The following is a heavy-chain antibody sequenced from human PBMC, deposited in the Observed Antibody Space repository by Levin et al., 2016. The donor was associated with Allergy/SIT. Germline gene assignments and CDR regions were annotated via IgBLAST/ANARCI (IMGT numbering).Heavy chain of an antibody. D-gene: IGHD2-2*01. J-gene: IGHJ6*02. CDR2: IIPIFGTA. CDR1: GGTFSSYA. CDR3: ARVLGYCSSTSCYYYYYYGMDV. Sequence: SVKVSCKASGGTFSSYAISWVRQAPGQGLEWMGGIIPIFGTANYAQKFQGRVTITADESTSTAYMELSSLRSEDTAVYYCARVLGYCSSTSCYYYYYYGMDVWGQGTTVTVSS. V-gene: IGHV1-69*13.